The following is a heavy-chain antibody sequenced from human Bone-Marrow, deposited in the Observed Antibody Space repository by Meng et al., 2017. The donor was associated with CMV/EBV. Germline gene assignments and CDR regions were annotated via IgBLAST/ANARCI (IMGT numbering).Heavy chain of an antibody. J-gene: IGHJ4*02. V-gene: IGHV1-8*01. D-gene: IGHD3-3*01. CDR3: ARSSDFWSGYYPY. CDR1: GYTFTSYD. CDR2: MNPNSGNT. Sequence: ASVKVSCKASGYTFTSYDINWVRQATGQGLEWMGWMNPNSGNTGYAQKFQGRATMTRNTSISTAYMELSSLRSEDTAVYYCARSSDFWSGYYPYWGQGTLVTAPQ.